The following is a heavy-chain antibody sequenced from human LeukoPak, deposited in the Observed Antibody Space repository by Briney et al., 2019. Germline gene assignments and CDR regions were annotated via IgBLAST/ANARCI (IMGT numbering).Heavy chain of an antibody. CDR2: IYHSGST. J-gene: IGHJ4*02. CDR3: AGLWFGGSFPDY. D-gene: IGHD3-10*01. V-gene: IGHV4-38-2*02. Sequence: PSETLSLTCTVSGYSISSGYYWGWIRQPPGKGLEWIGSIYHSGSTYYNPSLKSRVTISVDTSKNQFSLKLSSVTAADTAVYYCAGLWFGGSFPDYWGQGTLVTVSS. CDR1: GYSISSGYY.